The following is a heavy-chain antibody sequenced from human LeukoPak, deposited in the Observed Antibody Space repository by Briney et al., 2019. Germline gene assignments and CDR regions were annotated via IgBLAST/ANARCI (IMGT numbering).Heavy chain of an antibody. CDR1: GFTFDDYA. J-gene: IGHJ4*02. CDR2: ISWNSGSI. D-gene: IGHD3-22*01. CDR3: AKANYYDSSGYYFDY. V-gene: IGHV3-9*01. Sequence: GRSLRLSCAASGFTFDDYAMHWVRQAPGQGLEWVSGISWNSGSIGYADSVKGRFTISRDNAQNSLYLQMNSLRAEDTALYYCAKANYYDSSGYYFDYWGQGTLVTVSS.